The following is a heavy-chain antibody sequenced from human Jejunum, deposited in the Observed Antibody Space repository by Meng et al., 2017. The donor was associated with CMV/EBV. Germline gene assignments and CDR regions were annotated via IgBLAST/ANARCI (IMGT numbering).Heavy chain of an antibody. D-gene: IGHD4-11*01. J-gene: IGHJ4*02. CDR2: IAHDRSTK. CDR3: VKDLFYSFDY. V-gene: IGHV3-30*02. CDR1: GFTFSSSA. Sequence: GGGLARPGRSLSRSCAASGFTFSSSAMHWVRQFPGKGLEWVSFIAHDRSTKTYTDSVKGRFTISRDDSKNTVYLEMNSLRVEDTAVYYCVKDLFYSFDYWGQGSLVTVSS.